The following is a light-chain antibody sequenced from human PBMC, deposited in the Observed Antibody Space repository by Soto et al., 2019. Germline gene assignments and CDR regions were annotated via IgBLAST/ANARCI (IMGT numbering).Light chain of an antibody. J-gene: IGKJ1*01. CDR1: QGITSY. CDR2: SAS. CDR3: KQYNSYSWT. V-gene: IGKV1-9*01. Sequence: DIQMTQSPSSLSASVGDRVTIICRASQGITSYLAWYQQRPGKATGLLIYSASTLQSGVQSRFSGGGYGTEFTLNISRLQPDELATYDCKQYNSYSWTVGLGTKGEIK.